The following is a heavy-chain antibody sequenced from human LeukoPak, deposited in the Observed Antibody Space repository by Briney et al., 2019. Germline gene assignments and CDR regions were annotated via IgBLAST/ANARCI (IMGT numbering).Heavy chain of an antibody. CDR2: IIPILGIA. D-gene: IGHD2-15*01. J-gene: IGHJ3*02. V-gene: IGHV1-69*04. Sequence: SVKVSCKASGGTFSSYAISWVRQAPGQGLEWMGRIIPILGIANYAQKFQGRVTITADKSTSTAYMELSSLRAEDTAVYYCARGYCSGGSCYTGAVYDAFDIWGQGSMVTVSS. CDR3: ARGYCSGGSCYTGAVYDAFDI. CDR1: GGTFSSYA.